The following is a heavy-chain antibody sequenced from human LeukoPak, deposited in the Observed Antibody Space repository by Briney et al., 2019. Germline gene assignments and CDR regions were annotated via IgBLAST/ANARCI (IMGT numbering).Heavy chain of an antibody. J-gene: IGHJ4*02. Sequence: GRSLRLFCAASGFTFVNYGFHWVRQAPVKALEWVAFISYNGNQKYGDSVKGRFTISRDNSKNTLYLQVNGLRPEDTAVYYCARDNGDYGIGYYFDYWGQGTLVTVSS. CDR2: ISYNGNQ. D-gene: IGHD4-17*01. V-gene: IGHV3-30-3*01. CDR1: GFTFVNYG. CDR3: ARDNGDYGIGYYFDY.